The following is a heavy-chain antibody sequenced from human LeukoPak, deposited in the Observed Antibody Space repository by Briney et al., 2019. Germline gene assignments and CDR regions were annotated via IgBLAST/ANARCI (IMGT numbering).Heavy chain of an antibody. D-gene: IGHD4-17*01. J-gene: IGHJ4*02. Sequence: ASVKVSCKASGYTFTSYYMHWVRQAPGQGLEWMGWISAYNGNTNYAQKLQGRVTMTTDTSTSTAYMELRSLRSDDTAVYYCARDPSLDYGDYVDYWGQGTLVTVSS. CDR2: ISAYNGNT. V-gene: IGHV1-18*04. CDR1: GYTFTSYY. CDR3: ARDPSLDYGDYVDY.